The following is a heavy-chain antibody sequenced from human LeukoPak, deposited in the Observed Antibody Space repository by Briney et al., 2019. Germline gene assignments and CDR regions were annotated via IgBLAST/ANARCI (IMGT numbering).Heavy chain of an antibody. CDR1: GGSFTSGGYY. D-gene: IGHD3-3*01. J-gene: IGHJ4*02. V-gene: IGHV4-39*01. CDR3: ARLSTRTTIFGVVTYFDY. Sequence: SQTLSLTCTVSGGSFTSGGYYWGWIRQPPGKGLEWIGSIYYSGSTYYNPSLKSRVTISVDTSKNQFSLKLSSVTAADTAVYYCARLSTRTTIFGVVTYFDYWGQGTLSPSPQ. CDR2: IYYSGST.